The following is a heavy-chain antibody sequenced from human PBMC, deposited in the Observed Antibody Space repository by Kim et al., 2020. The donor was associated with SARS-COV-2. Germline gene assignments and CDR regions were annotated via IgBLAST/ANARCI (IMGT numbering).Heavy chain of an antibody. Sequence: GGSLRLSCAASGFSLGDYWMNWVRQAPGKGLERVANIKQDGTDKHYVAPAKGRFTIFRDNAKNSLYPQMNSLRAEDTAVYYCARWINTSYYWGQGTLDPV. CDR2: IKQDGTDK. V-gene: IGHV3-7*01. D-gene: IGHD2-2*03. CDR1: GFSLGDYW. J-gene: IGHJ4*02. CDR3: ARWINTSYY.